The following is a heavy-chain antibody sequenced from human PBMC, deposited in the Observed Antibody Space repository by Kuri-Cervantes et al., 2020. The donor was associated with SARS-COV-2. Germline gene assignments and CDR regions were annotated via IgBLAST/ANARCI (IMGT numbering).Heavy chain of an antibody. CDR3: AVTTVLGLLIDY. J-gene: IGHJ4*02. V-gene: IGHV4-34*01. D-gene: IGHD4-11*01. CDR1: GGSFSGYY. Sequence: SETLSLTCAVYGGSFSGYYWSWIRQPPGKGLEWIGEINHSGSTNYNPSLKSRVTISVDTSKNQFPLKLSSVTAADTAVYYCAVTTVLGLLIDYWGQGTLVTVSS. CDR2: INHSGST.